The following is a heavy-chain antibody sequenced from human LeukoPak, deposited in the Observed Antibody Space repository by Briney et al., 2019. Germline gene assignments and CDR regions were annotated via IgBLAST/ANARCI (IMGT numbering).Heavy chain of an antibody. CDR3: ARTGYSTTPIPFDY. V-gene: IGHV1-18*01. Sequence: GASVKVSCKASGYTFTSYGISWVRQAPGQGLEWMGWISAYNGNTNYAQKLQGRVTMTTDTSTSAAYMELRSLRSDDTAVYYCARTGYSTTPIPFDYWGQGTLLTVSS. CDR1: GYTFTSYG. CDR2: ISAYNGNT. J-gene: IGHJ4*02. D-gene: IGHD5-12*01.